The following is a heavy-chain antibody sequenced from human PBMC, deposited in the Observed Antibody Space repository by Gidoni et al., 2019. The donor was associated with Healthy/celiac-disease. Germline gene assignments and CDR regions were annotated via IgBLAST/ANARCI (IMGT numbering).Heavy chain of an antibody. Sequence: QVQLVQSGAEVKKPGSSVKVSCKASGGTFSSYAISWVRQAPGQGLEWMGGIIPIFGTANYAQKFQGRVTITADESTSTAYMELSSLRSEDTAVYYCAREDRYSPKRYYYYYYMDVWGKGTTVTVSS. CDR3: AREDRYSPKRYYYYYYMDV. D-gene: IGHD5-18*01. J-gene: IGHJ6*03. CDR2: IIPIFGTA. V-gene: IGHV1-69*01. CDR1: GGTFSSYA.